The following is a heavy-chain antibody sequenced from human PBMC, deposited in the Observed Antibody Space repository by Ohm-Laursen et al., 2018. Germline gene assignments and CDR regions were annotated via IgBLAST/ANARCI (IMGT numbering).Heavy chain of an antibody. CDR1: GYTFPGYY. D-gene: IGHD1-7*01. CDR3: ARVRAGTGTVFDY. J-gene: IGHJ4*02. Sequence: SVKVSCKASGYTFPGYYINWVRQAPGQGLEWMGGIIPIFGTANYAQKFQGRVTITADKSTSTAYMELSSLRSEDTAVYYCARVRAGTGTVFDYWGQGTLVTVSS. V-gene: IGHV1-69*06. CDR2: IIPIFGTA.